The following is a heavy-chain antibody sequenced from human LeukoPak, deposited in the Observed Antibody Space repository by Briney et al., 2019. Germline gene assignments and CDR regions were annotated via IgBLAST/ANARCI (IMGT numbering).Heavy chain of an antibody. V-gene: IGHV3-23*01. CDR2: ISNSGGST. J-gene: IGHJ4*02. Sequence: GGSLRLSCAASGFTFSSYGMSWVRQAPGKGLEWVSGISNSGGSTYYADSVKGRFTISRDNSKNTLYLQMNSLRAEDTAVYYCARDSDVHCSGGRCTNFDYWGQGILVTVSS. CDR1: GFTFSSYG. D-gene: IGHD2-15*01. CDR3: ARDSDVHCSGGRCTNFDY.